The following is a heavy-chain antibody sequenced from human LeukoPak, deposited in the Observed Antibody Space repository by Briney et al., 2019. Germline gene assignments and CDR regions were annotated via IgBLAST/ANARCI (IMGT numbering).Heavy chain of an antibody. CDR2: ISRSGGST. V-gene: IGHV3-23*01. Sequence: GGSLRLSCAASGFTFSSYAMSWVRQAPGKGLEWVSTISRSGGSTHYVDSVKGRFTISRDNSKNTLYLQMNRLRAEDTAVYYCAKDTYGSGSYGAFDIWGQGTMVTVSS. CDR3: AKDTYGSGSYGAFDI. CDR1: GFTFSSYA. J-gene: IGHJ3*02. D-gene: IGHD3-10*01.